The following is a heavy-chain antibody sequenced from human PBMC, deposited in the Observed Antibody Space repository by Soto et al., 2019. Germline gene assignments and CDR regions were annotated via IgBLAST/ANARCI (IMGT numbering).Heavy chain of an antibody. V-gene: IGHV3-30*18. J-gene: IGHJ6*02. D-gene: IGHD6-13*01. CDR1: GFTFSSYG. Sequence: QVQLVESGGGVVQPGRSLRLSCAASGFTFSSYGMHWVRQAPGKGLEWVAVISYDGSNKYYADSVKGRFTISRDNSKNTRYLQMNSLRAEDTAVYYCAKDLYSSSWYIYYGMDVWGQGTTVTVSS. CDR3: AKDLYSSSWYIYYGMDV. CDR2: ISYDGSNK.